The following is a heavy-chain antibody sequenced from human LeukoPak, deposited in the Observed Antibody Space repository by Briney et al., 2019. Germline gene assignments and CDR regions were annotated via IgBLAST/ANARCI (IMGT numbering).Heavy chain of an antibody. CDR2: IWYDGSDI. CDR3: ARESAALYYFDF. Sequence: GGSLRHSCAASGFTFSSYGMHWVRQAPGKGLEWVALIWYDGSDIYYADSVKGRFIISRDNSKNTLYLQMNTLRAEDTAVYYCARESAALYYFDFWGQGTLVTVSS. J-gene: IGHJ4*02. CDR1: GFTFSSYG. D-gene: IGHD2-2*01. V-gene: IGHV3-33*01.